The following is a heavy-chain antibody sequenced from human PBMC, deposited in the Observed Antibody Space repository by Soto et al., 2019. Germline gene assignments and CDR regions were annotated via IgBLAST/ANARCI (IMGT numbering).Heavy chain of an antibody. J-gene: IGHJ4*02. CDR3: ARESYSGYHSYDY. D-gene: IGHD5-12*01. CDR1: SYSISFGCF. Sequence: PETLFLPCAFCSYSISFGCFGGWIRQAPGKGLEWIAKMYHDGNTHYNPSLKSRVTMSVDTSKNQFSLKLNSVTAADTAVYYCARESYSGYHSYDYWGQGILVTFS. CDR2: MYHDGNT. V-gene: IGHV4-38-2*02.